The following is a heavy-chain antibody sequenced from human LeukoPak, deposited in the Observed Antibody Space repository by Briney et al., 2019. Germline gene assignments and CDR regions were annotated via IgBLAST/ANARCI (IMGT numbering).Heavy chain of an antibody. V-gene: IGHV3-30*18. CDR2: ISYDGSNK. CDR1: GFTFSSYG. Sequence: GRSLRLSCAASGFTFSSYGMHWVRQAPGKGLEWVAVISYDGSNKYYADSVKGRFTISRDNSKNTLYLQMNSLRAEDTAVYYCANGPGYSSSWYYYFDYWGQGTLVTVSS. CDR3: ANGPGYSSSWYYYFDY. J-gene: IGHJ4*02. D-gene: IGHD6-13*01.